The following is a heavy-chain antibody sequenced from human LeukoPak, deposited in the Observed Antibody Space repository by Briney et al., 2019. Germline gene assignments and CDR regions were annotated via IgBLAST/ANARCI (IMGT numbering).Heavy chain of an antibody. CDR1: GGSISSYY. CDR3: AREYSSSPGRTFDY. J-gene: IGHJ4*02. CDR2: ISTTGST. Sequence: SETLSLTCTVSGGSISSYYWNWIRQPAGKGLEWIGRISTTGSTNYNPSLKSRLTMSVDTSKNQFSLRLSSVSAADTAVYYCAREYSSSPGRTFDYWGQGTLVTVSS. V-gene: IGHV4-4*07. D-gene: IGHD6-6*01.